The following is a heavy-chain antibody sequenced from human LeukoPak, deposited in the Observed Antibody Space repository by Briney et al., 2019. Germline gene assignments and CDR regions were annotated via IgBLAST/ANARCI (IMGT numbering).Heavy chain of an antibody. Sequence: GESLQISCQSSGYSFTNYWIDWVRQMPGKGLEWMGIIYSGDSDTKYSPSFQGQVTISADKSISTAYLQWSSLKASDTAIYYCARSTGNQLDFWGQGTLVTVSS. CDR1: GYSFTNYW. V-gene: IGHV5-51*01. CDR2: IYSGDSDT. J-gene: IGHJ4*02. CDR3: ARSTGNQLDF. D-gene: IGHD1-1*01.